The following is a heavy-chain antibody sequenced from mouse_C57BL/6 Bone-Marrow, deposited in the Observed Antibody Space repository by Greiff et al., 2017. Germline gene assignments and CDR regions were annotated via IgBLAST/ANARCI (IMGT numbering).Heavy chain of an antibody. CDR1: GYTFTSYW. Sequence: QVHVKQPGAELVRPGSSVKLSCKASGYTFTSYWMHWVKQRPIQGLEWIGNIDPSDSETHYNQKFKDKATLTVDKYSSTAYMELRSLTSEDSAVYFCARGSGLTTVVAGAMDYWGQGTSVTVSS. CDR2: IDPSDSET. D-gene: IGHD1-1*01. V-gene: IGHV1-52*01. J-gene: IGHJ4*01. CDR3: ARGSGLTTVVAGAMDY.